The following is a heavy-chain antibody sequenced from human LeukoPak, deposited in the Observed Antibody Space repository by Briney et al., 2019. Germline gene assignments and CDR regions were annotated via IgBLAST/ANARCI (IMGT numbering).Heavy chain of an antibody. D-gene: IGHD3-3*01. CDR2: INHSGST. Sequence: PSETLSLTCAVYGGSFSGYYWSWIRQPPGKGLEWIGEINHSGSTNYNPSLKSRVTISVVTSKNQFSLKLSSVTAADTAVYYCARGFSRYYDFGDYYYMDVWGKGTTVTVSS. CDR1: GGSFSGYY. J-gene: IGHJ6*03. CDR3: ARGFSRYYDFGDYYYMDV. V-gene: IGHV4-34*01.